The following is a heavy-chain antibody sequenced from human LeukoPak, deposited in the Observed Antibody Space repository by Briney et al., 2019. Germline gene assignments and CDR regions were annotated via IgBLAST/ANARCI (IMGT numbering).Heavy chain of an antibody. Sequence: SETLSLTCTVSGGSISSGSYYWSWIRQPAGKGLEWIGLIYTSGSTNYNPSLKSRVTMSLDTSKNQFSVKLSSVTAADTAVYYCARISNYYDSSGYHNWFDPWGQGTLVTVSS. CDR2: IYTSGST. D-gene: IGHD3-22*01. CDR1: GGSISSGSYY. V-gene: IGHV4-61*02. CDR3: ARISNYYDSSGYHNWFDP. J-gene: IGHJ5*02.